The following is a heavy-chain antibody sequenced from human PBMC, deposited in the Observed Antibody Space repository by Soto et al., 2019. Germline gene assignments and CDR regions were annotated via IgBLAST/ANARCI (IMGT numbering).Heavy chain of an antibody. CDR3: ARAIDFDY. CDR1: GDSISRGYY. Sequence: SETLSLTCAVSGDSISRGYYWAWIRQPPGKGLEWIGYIYYTGTTNYNPSLKSRVTISVDTSKNKVSLKLNSVTAADTAMHYCARAIDFDYWVQGTMVTVSP. V-gene: IGHV4-61*01. J-gene: IGHJ4*02. CDR2: IYYTGTT.